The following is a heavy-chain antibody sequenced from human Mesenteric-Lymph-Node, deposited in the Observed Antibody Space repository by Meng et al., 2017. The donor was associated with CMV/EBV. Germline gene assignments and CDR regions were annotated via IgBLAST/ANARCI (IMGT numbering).Heavy chain of an antibody. CDR3: ARSRDGYSFDY. CDR1: GGSISSHY. Sequence: SETLSLTCTVSGGSISSHYWSWIRQSPGKGLEWIGYIHYSGSTSYNPSLKSRVTISVDTSKHQFSLKVTSLTAADTALYYCARSRDGYSFDYWGQGALVTVSS. V-gene: IGHV4-59*11. CDR2: IHYSGST. J-gene: IGHJ4*02. D-gene: IGHD5-24*01.